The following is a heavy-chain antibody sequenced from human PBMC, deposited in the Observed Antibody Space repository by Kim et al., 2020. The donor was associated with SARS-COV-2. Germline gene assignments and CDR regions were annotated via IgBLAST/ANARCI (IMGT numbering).Heavy chain of an antibody. CDR3: ARDPCSSTSCYGDGMDV. Sequence: GGSLRLSCAASGFTFSSYAMHWVRQAPGKGLEWVAVISYDGSNKYYADSVKGRFTISRDNSKTTLYLQMNSLRAEDTAVSYCARDPCSSTSCYGDGMDVWGQGTTVTVSS. D-gene: IGHD2-2*01. V-gene: IGHV3-30*04. CDR1: GFTFSSYA. J-gene: IGHJ6*02. CDR2: ISYDGSNK.